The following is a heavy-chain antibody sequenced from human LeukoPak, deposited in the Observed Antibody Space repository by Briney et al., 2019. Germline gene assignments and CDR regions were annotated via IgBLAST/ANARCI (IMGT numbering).Heavy chain of an antibody. CDR3: ARGAGIYYTTGWTGWFDP. CDR2: ISGSGGST. J-gene: IGHJ5*02. V-gene: IGHV3-23*01. D-gene: IGHD6-19*01. CDR1: GFTFSSYG. Sequence: GGSLRLSCAASGFTFSSYGMIWVRQAPGKGLEWVSGISGSGGSTYVADSVKGRFTISRDSAKNTLYLQMNSLRDEDTAVYYCARGAGIYYTTGWTGWFDPWGQGTLVTVTS.